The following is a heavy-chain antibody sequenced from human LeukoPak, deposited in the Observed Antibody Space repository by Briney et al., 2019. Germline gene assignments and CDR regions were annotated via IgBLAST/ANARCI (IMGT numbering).Heavy chain of an antibody. D-gene: IGHD3-10*01. Sequence: SETLSLTCTVSGGSICSYYWSWIRQPPGKGLEWIGYIYYSGSTNYNPSLKSRVTISVDTSKNQFSLKLSSVTAADTAVYYCARELLWFGEYNWFDPWGQGTLVTVSS. CDR2: IYYSGST. V-gene: IGHV4-59*01. J-gene: IGHJ5*02. CDR1: GGSICSYY. CDR3: ARELLWFGEYNWFDP.